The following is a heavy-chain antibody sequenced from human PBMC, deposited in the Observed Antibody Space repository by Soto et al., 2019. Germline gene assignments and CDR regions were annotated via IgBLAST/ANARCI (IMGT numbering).Heavy chain of an antibody. CDR1: GFTFSSYW. D-gene: IGHD3-10*01. V-gene: IGHV3-74*01. J-gene: IGHJ4*02. CDR2: INSDGSST. CDR3: ARDIYYGSGSYYGAYYIDY. Sequence: QLVESGGGLVQPGGSLRLYCAASGFTFSSYWMHWVRQAPGKGLVWVSRINSDGSSTSYADSVKGRFTISRDNAKNTLYLQMNSLRAEDTAVYYCARDIYYGSGSYYGAYYIDYWGQGTLVTVSS.